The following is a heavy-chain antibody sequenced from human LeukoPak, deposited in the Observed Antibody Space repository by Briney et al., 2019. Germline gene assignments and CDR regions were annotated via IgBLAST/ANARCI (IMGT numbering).Heavy chain of an antibody. Sequence: GGSLRLSCAASGSTFSSYYMSWVRQPPGKGLEWVAAISGSGGATYHADADSVTRPFTISIDNSKNTLYLQINSLRVEGTAVYYCAKGGYNYDSSFHFDYWGQGTLVTVSS. D-gene: IGHD3-22*01. CDR3: AKGGYNYDSSFHFDY. CDR1: GSTFSSYY. J-gene: IGHJ4*02. V-gene: IGHV3-23*01. CDR2: ISGSGGAT.